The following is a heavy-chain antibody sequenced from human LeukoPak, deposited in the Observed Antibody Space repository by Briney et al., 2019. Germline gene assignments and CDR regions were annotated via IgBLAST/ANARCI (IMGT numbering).Heavy chain of an antibody. CDR1: GYTFTGYY. CDR3: ARGSRYNWNDLDAFDI. CDR2: INPNSGGT. V-gene: IGHV1-2*02. D-gene: IGHD1-1*01. Sequence: ASVKVSCKASGYTFTGYYMHWVRQAPGQGLEWMGWINPNSGGTNYAQKFQGRVTMTRDTSISTAYMELSRLRSDDTAVYYCARGSRYNWNDLDAFDIWGQGTMVTVSS. J-gene: IGHJ3*02.